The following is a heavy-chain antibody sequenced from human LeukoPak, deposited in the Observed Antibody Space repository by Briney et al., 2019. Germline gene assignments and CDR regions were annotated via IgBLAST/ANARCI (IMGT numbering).Heavy chain of an antibody. J-gene: IGHJ5*02. CDR3: AKGELLWFGISNWFDP. CDR1: GFTFSSYA. D-gene: IGHD3-10*01. CDR2: ISGSGGST. Sequence: GGSLGLSCAASGFTFSSYAMSWVRQAPGKGLEWVSAISGSGGSTYYADSVKGRFTISRDNSKNTLYLQMNSLRAEDTAVYYCAKGELLWFGISNWFDPWGQGTLVTVSS. V-gene: IGHV3-23*01.